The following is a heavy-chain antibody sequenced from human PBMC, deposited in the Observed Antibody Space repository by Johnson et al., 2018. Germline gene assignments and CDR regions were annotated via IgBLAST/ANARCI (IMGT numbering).Heavy chain of an antibody. CDR3: TTDPLAGRHFDY. J-gene: IGHJ4*02. Sequence: VRLVQSGGGLVKPGGSLRLSCAASGFPFSNAWMSWVRQAPGKGLEWVGRIKSKNDGGTTDYAAPLKGRCTISNDDSKNTLYLQINSLKADDKAVYSCTTDPLAGRHFDYWGQGTLVTVSS. CDR2: IKSKNDGGTT. CDR1: GFPFSNAW. V-gene: IGHV3-15*01. D-gene: IGHD6-6*01.